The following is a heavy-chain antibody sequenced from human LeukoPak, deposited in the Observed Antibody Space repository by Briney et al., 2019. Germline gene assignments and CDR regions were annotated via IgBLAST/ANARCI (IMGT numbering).Heavy chain of an antibody. V-gene: IGHV4-38-2*02. CDR2: IFYSGST. CDR3: AKSNGYGLVDI. J-gene: IGHJ3*02. D-gene: IGHD3-10*01. CDR1: GYSISSGYD. Sequence: SETLSLTCTVSGYSISSGYDWGWIRQPPGKGLEWIGNIFYSGSTYYSPSLKSRVTISLDTSRNQFSLKLNSVTAADTAVYYCAKSNGYGLVDIWGQGTMVTVSS.